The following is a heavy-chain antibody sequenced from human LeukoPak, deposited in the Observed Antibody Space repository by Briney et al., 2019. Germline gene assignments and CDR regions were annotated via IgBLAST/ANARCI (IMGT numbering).Heavy chain of an antibody. CDR3: AKDTRGGNSWTFDF. Sequence: GGSLRLSCAASGFTFSTFAMIWVRQPPGKGLEWVSSIFPSGGEIHYADSVRGRFTISRDNSKSTLSLQMNSLRAEDTAVYYCAKDTRGGNSWTFDFWGQGALVTVSS. CDR2: IFPSGGEI. CDR1: GFTFSTFA. D-gene: IGHD4-23*01. V-gene: IGHV3-23*01. J-gene: IGHJ4*02.